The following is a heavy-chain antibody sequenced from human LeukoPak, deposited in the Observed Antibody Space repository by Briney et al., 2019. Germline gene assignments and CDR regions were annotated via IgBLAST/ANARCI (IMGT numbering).Heavy chain of an antibody. Sequence: SETLSLTCTVSGGSISSYYWSWIRQPPGKGLEWIGYIYYSGSTNYNPSLKSRVTISVDTSKNQFSLKLSSVTAADTAVYYCARGDNWNDGGFDYWGQGTLVTVSS. D-gene: IGHD1-20*01. V-gene: IGHV4-59*08. CDR1: GGSISSYY. CDR2: IYYSGST. J-gene: IGHJ4*02. CDR3: ARGDNWNDGGFDY.